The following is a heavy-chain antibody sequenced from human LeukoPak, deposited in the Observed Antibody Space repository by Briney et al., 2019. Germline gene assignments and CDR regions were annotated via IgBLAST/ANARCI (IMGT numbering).Heavy chain of an antibody. Sequence: GGSLRLSCAASGFTFSSYAMHWVRQAPGKGLESVALISYNASNEYYTDSVKGRFTISRDNSKNTLYLQMNSLRGEDTAMYYCARAPSASTVITGGFDYWGQGTLVTVSS. CDR1: GFTFSSYA. D-gene: IGHD4-11*01. J-gene: IGHJ4*02. CDR2: ISYNASNE. CDR3: ARAPSASTVITGGFDY. V-gene: IGHV3-30-3*01.